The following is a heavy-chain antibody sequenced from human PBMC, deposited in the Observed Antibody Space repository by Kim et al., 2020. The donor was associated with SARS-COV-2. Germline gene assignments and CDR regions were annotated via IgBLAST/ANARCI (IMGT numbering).Heavy chain of an antibody. Sequence: GESLKISCKGSGYSLTSYWISWVRQMPGKGLEWMGRIDPSDSYTNYSPSFQGHVTISADKSISTAYLQWSSLKASDTAMYYCASARGAEAYYYYGMDVWGQGTTVTVSS. J-gene: IGHJ6*02. CDR3: ASARGAEAYYYYGMDV. D-gene: IGHD3-10*01. V-gene: IGHV5-10-1*01. CDR2: IDPSDSYT. CDR1: GYSLTSYW.